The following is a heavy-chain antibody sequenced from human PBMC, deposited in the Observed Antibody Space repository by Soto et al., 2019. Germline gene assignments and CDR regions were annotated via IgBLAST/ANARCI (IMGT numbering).Heavy chain of an antibody. V-gene: IGHV3-13*01. CDR2: IGTAGDT. Sequence: GGSLRLSCAASGFTFSSYDMHWVRQATGKGLEWVSAIGTAGDTYYPGSVKGRFTISRENAKNSLYLQMNSLRAGDTAVYYCARAQGAAAGTGEWDYYYYYMDVWGKGTTVTVSS. CDR3: ARAQGAAAGTGEWDYYYYYMDV. J-gene: IGHJ6*03. CDR1: GFTFSSYD. D-gene: IGHD6-13*01.